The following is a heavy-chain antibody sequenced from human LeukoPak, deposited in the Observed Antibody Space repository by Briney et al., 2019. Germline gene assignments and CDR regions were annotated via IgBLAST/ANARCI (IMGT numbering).Heavy chain of an antibody. J-gene: IGHJ4*02. D-gene: IGHD2-2*01. CDR1: GGSISIYY. V-gene: IGHV4-4*07. CDR2: FYSSGTT. Sequence: SETLSLTCTFSGGSISIYYWSWIRQPAGKGLEWIGRFYSSGTTNYNPSLKSRVTISVDTSKNQFSLKLSSVTAADTAVYYCASLVVPAGCFDYWGQGTLVTVSS. CDR3: ASLVVPAGCFDY.